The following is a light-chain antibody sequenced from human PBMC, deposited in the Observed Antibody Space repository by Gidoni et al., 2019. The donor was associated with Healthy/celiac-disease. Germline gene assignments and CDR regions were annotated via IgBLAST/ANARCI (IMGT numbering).Light chain of an antibody. CDR1: QSISSY. V-gene: IGKV1-39*01. CDR3: QQSYSTPRT. J-gene: IGKJ1*01. CDR2: AAS. Sequence: DIQMTQSPSSLSASVGDRVTITCRASQSISSYLNWYQQKPGKAPKLLIYAASSLQSGVPSRFSGSGSGTAFTLTISSLQPADFATYYCQQSYSTPRTFGQGTKVEIK.